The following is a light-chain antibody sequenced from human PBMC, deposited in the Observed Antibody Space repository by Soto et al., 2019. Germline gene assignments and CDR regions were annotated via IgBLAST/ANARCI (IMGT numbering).Light chain of an antibody. J-gene: IGKJ1*01. CDR3: QQYGILPWP. Sequence: EVGLSLSPGTLSLYPGERATLSCRASQSVSSNYLVWYQQKPGQAPRLLIYNTSSRATGIPDRFSGSGSGTDFILTISRLEPEDFAVYYCQQYGILPWPFGQGTMVDVK. V-gene: IGKV3-20*01. CDR2: NTS. CDR1: QSVSSNY.